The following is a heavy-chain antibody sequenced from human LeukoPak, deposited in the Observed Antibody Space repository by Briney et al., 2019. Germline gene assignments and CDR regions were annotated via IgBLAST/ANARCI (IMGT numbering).Heavy chain of an antibody. Sequence: PSETLSLTCTVSGGSMRSSSYFWGWIRQSPVKGLGWIGNIFHSGTTYDNPSLKSRVTISVDTSKNQFSLKVSSVTAADTAVYYCAKTMVGYAKGGSPYFDSWGQGTLVTVSS. D-gene: IGHD5-12*01. CDR3: AKTMVGYAKGGSPYFDS. CDR1: GGSMRSSSYF. CDR2: IFHSGTT. V-gene: IGHV4-39*07. J-gene: IGHJ4*02.